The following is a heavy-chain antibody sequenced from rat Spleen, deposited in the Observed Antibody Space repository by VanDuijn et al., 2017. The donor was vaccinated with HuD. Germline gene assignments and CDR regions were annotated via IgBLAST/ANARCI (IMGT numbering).Heavy chain of an antibody. D-gene: IGHD4-2*01. CDR2: INYDGNST. V-gene: IGHV5-29*01. Sequence: EVQLVESDGGLVQPGRSLKLSCAASGFTFSDYYMAWVRQAPTKGLEWVAIINYDGNSTYYRDSVKGRFTISRDNAKSTLYLQMDSLRSEDTATYYCTREDWAFDYWGQGVMVTVSS. CDR1: GFTFSDYY. CDR3: TREDWAFDY. J-gene: IGHJ2*01.